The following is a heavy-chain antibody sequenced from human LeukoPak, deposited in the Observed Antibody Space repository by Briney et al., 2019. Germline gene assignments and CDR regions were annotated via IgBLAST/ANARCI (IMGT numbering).Heavy chain of an antibody. Sequence: GGSLRLSCEASGFTFSNSWMNWVRQAPGKGLEWVANIKQDGSEKYYVDSVKGRFTISRDNAKNSLYLQMNSLRAEDTAVYYCARSYYDSSGYFRWGQGTLVTVSS. CDR1: GFTFSNSW. CDR3: ARSYYDSSGYFR. J-gene: IGHJ4*02. D-gene: IGHD3-22*01. CDR2: IKQDGSEK. V-gene: IGHV3-7*01.